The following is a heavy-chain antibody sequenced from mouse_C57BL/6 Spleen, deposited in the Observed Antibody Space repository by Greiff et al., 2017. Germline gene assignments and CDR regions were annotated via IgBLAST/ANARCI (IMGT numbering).Heavy chain of an antibody. CDR3: ARGGYDYDGYYAMDY. V-gene: IGHV1-61*01. CDR2: IYPSDSET. J-gene: IGHJ4*01. CDR1: GYTFTSYW. Sequence: QVQLQQPGAELVRPGSSVKLSCKASGYTFTSYWMDWVKQRPGQGLEWIGNIYPSDSETHYNQKFKDKATLTVDKSSSTAYMQLSSLTSEDSAVYYCARGGYDYDGYYAMDYWGQGTSVTVSS. D-gene: IGHD2-4*01.